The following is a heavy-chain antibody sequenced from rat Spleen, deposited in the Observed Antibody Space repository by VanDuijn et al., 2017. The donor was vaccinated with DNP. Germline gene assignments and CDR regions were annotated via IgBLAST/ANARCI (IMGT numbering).Heavy chain of an antibody. CDR1: GFSLTSYG. CDR3: TRDQDYYYDGGYYPTMDA. V-gene: IGHV2-63*01. J-gene: IGHJ4*01. CDR2: MWNDGDT. Sequence: QVQLKESGPGLVQPSQTLSLTCTVSGFSLTSYGVSWVRQPPGKGLEWMGRMWNDGDTAYNSVLKSRLSISRDTSKNQVFLKMNSLKADDTGTYSCTRDQDYYYDGGYYPTMDAWGQGTSVTVSS. D-gene: IGHD1-12*02.